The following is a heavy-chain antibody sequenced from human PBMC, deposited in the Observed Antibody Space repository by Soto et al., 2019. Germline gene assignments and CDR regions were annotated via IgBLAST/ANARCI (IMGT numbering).Heavy chain of an antibody. CDR2: IYYAGST. CDR3: ARLGAFYQSLDP. CDR1: GGSFSPNY. V-gene: IGHV4-59*08. J-gene: IGHJ5*02. D-gene: IGHD3-3*02. Sequence: QLQLQESGPGLVKPSETLSITCTVSGGSFSPNYWSWIRPPPGKGLEWVGYIYYAGSTSYNPSLKSRVTISLDTSKSQFSLRLSSVTAADTAVYYCARLGAFYQSLDPWGPGTLVTVSS.